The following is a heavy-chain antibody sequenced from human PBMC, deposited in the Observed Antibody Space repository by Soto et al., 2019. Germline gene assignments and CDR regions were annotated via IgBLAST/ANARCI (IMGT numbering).Heavy chain of an antibody. CDR3: ARIYCGNSADY. D-gene: IGHD2-21*01. J-gene: IGHJ4*02. Sequence: GESLKISCQGSGYTFTTYWIAWVRQMPGKGLDWIGMIYPGDSDIRYSPSFQGQVTISADKSINTAYLRWSSLKASDTAMYFCARIYCGNSADYWGQGSLVTVSS. V-gene: IGHV5-51*01. CDR1: GYTFTTYW. CDR2: IYPGDSDI.